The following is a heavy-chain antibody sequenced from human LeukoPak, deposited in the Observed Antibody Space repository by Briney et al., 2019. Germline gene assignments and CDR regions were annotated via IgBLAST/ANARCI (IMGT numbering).Heavy chain of an antibody. Sequence: GGSLRLSCAASGFTFSSYSMSWVRQAPGKGLEWVSFLSSSSSTIYYADSVKGRFTISRDNAKNSLYLQMNSLRAEDTAVYYCASGDSGYDSSFDYWGQGTLVTVSS. V-gene: IGHV3-48*01. J-gene: IGHJ4*02. CDR2: LSSSSSTI. CDR3: ASGDSGYDSSFDY. D-gene: IGHD5-12*01. CDR1: GFTFSSYS.